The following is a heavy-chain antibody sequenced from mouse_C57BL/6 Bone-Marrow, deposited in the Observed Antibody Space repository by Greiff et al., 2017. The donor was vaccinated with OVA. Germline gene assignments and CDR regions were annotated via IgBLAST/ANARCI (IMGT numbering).Heavy chain of an antibody. J-gene: IGHJ3*01. CDR1: GYTFTSYW. Sequence: QVHVKQSGAELVKPGASVKLSCKASGYTFTSYWMQWVKQRPGQGLEWIGEIDPSDSYTNYNQKFKGKATLTVDTSSSTAYMQLSSLTSEDSAVYYCAREYCDWFAYWGQGTLVTVSA. D-gene: IGHD5-1*01. V-gene: IGHV1-50*01. CDR3: AREYCDWFAY. CDR2: IDPSDSYT.